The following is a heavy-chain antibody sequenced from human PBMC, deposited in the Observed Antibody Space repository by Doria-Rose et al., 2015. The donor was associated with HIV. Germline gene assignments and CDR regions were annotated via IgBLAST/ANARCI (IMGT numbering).Heavy chain of an antibody. CDR1: GGSISSYY. D-gene: IGHD6-13*01. CDR3: ASSYSRSWPYYYCMDV. J-gene: IGHJ6*03. CDR2: IYHSGTT. Sequence: VQLVESGPGLVKASETLSLTCTISGGSISSYYWTWIRQPPGQGLEWIGYIYHSGTTNYNPSLKSRVTMSVDTSKNKFSLRLRSVTAADTAVYYCASSYSRSWPYYYCMDVWGKGTTVSVSS. V-gene: IGHV4-59*01.